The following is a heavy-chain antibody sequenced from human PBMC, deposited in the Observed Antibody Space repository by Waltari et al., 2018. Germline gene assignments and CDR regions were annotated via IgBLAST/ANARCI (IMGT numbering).Heavy chain of an antibody. CDR1: GYTFTGYY. CDR3: ARDRGGSYGNWFDP. D-gene: IGHD1-26*01. J-gene: IGHJ5*02. Sequence: QVQLVQSGAEVKKPGASVKVSCKASGYTFTGYYMHWVRQAPGQGLGWMGRINPTRGGTNYAQKFQGRVTMTRDTSISTAYMELSRLRSDDTAVYYCARDRGGSYGNWFDPWGQGTLVTVSS. V-gene: IGHV1-2*06. CDR2: INPTRGGT.